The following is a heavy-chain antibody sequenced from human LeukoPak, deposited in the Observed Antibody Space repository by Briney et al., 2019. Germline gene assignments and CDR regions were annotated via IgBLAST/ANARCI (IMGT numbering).Heavy chain of an antibody. V-gene: IGHV1-3*03. D-gene: IGHD2-2*02. CDR3: TLYNY. Sequence: ASVKVSCKTSGYSFTSQDKHWVRQAPGQSLEWMGCINPGNGDTKYSQEFQGRVTITRDTSATTAYMELSSLRSDDMAVYYCTLYNYWGQGTLVTVSS. J-gene: IGHJ4*02. CDR2: INPGNGDT. CDR1: GYSFTSQD.